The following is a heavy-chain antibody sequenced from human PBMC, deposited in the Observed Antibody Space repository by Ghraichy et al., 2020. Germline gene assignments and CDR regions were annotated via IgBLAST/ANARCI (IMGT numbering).Heavy chain of an antibody. V-gene: IGHV1-2*02. J-gene: IGHJ4*01. D-gene: IGHD1-26*01. Sequence: ASVKVSCKASGYTFSDYYMHWVRQAPGQGLEWMGWINPNSGGTDYAQKFQGRVTMTRDTSTNTAYMELSRLRSDDTAMYYCARALPSGSHTNWGHGTLVTVSS. CDR3: ARALPSGSHTN. CDR2: INPNSGGT. CDR1: GYTFSDYY.